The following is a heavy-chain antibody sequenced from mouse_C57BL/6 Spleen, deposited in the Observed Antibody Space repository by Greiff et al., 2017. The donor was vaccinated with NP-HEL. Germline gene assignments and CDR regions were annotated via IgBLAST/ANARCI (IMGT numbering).Heavy chain of an antibody. CDR1: GFNIKDDY. V-gene: IGHV14-4*01. D-gene: IGHD2-1*01. J-gene: IGHJ3*01. CDR3: TTGNYGEKFAD. CDR2: IDPENGDT. Sequence: VQLQQSGAELVRPGASVKLSCTASGFNIKDDYMHWVKQRPEQGLEWIGWIDPENGDTEYASKFQGKATITADPSSNTSYLQLSSLTSEDTAVYYSTTGNYGEKFADWGQGTLVTVSA.